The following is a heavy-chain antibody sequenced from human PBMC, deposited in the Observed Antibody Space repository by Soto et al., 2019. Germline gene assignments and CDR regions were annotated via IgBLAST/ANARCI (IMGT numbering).Heavy chain of an antibody. V-gene: IGHV3-48*02. D-gene: IGHD1-26*01. CDR2: ISSSSSNI. J-gene: IGHJ5*02. Sequence: EVQLVESGGGLVQPGGSLRLSCAASGFTFSSYSMHLVRQASGKGLEWVSYISSSSSNIYYADSVKGRFAISRDNAKNSLYRQMNSLRDEDTAVYYCARDPVGATGEGWFDPWGQGTLVTVSS. CDR1: GFTFSSYS. CDR3: ARDPVGATGEGWFDP.